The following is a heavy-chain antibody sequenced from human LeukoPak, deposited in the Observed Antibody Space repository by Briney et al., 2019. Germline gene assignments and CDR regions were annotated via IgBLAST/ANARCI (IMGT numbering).Heavy chain of an antibody. Sequence: KSSETLSLTCTISGASIDSYYWSWIRQPPGKGLEWIGYIYYSGTNNYNPSLKSRVTISVDTSKNQFSLKLSSVTAADTAVYYCARSEYSYGADAFDIWGQGTMVTVSS. CDR2: IYYSGTN. J-gene: IGHJ3*02. CDR3: ARSEYSYGADAFDI. CDR1: GASIDSYY. D-gene: IGHD5-18*01. V-gene: IGHV4-59*01.